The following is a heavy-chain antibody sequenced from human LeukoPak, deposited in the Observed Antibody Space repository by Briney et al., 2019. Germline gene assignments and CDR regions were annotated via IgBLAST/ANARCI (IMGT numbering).Heavy chain of an antibody. D-gene: IGHD2-15*01. CDR2: ISGSGGST. CDR3: AKDLSMVVQTDAFDI. CDR1: GGSFSGYY. Sequence: PSETLSLTCAVYGGSFSGYYWSWVRQAPGKGLEWVSAISGSGGSTYYADSVKGRFTISRDNSKNTLYLQMNSLRAEDTAVYYCAKDLSMVVQTDAFDIWGQGTMVTVSS. V-gene: IGHV3-23*01. J-gene: IGHJ3*02.